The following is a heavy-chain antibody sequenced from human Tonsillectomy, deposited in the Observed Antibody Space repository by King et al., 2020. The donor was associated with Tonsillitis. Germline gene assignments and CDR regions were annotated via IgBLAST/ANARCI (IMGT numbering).Heavy chain of an antibody. Sequence: VQLVESGGGLVQPGGSLRLSCAASGFTFSSYAMIWVRQAPGKGLEWVSSISGSGDTTYYADSVKGRFTISRDSSKNTLSLQMNTLRAEDTAVYYCAQGSLVVVLGWFDPWGQGTLVTVSS. J-gene: IGHJ5*02. CDR1: GFTFSSYA. D-gene: IGHD2-15*01. V-gene: IGHV3-23*04. CDR3: AQGSLVVVLGWFDP. CDR2: ISGSGDTT.